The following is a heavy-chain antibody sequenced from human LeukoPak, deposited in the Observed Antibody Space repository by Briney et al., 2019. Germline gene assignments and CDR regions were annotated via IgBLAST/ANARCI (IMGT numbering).Heavy chain of an antibody. CDR1: GFTFSSYS. D-gene: IGHD2-15*01. CDR3: ARGQTGYCSGGSCFATDY. CDR2: ISSSSSYI. Sequence: GWSLRLSCAASGFTFSSYSMNWVRQAPGKGLEWVSSISSSSSYIYYADSVKGRFTISRDNAKNSLYLQMNSLRAEDTAVYYCARGQTGYCSGGSCFATDYWGQGTLVTVSS. J-gene: IGHJ4*02. V-gene: IGHV3-21*01.